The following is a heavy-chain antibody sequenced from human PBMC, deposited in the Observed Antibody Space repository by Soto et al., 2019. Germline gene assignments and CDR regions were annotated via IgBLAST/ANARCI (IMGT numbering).Heavy chain of an antibody. Sequence: ASVKVSCKASGYTFTSYGISWVRQAPGQGLEWMGWISAYNGNTNYAQKLQGRVTMTTDTSTSTAYMELRSLRSDDTAVYYCARRGEITMVRGVIISYYYSYMDVWGKGTTVTSP. V-gene: IGHV1-18*01. CDR1: GYTFTSYG. CDR2: ISAYNGNT. D-gene: IGHD3-10*01. J-gene: IGHJ6*03. CDR3: ARRGEITMVRGVIISYYYSYMDV.